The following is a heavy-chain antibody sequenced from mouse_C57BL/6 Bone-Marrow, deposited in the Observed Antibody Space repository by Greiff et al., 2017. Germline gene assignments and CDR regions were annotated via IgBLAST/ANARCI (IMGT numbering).Heavy chain of an antibody. CDR1: GFNIKDDY. CDR2: IDPENGDT. D-gene: IGHD1-1*01. Sequence: DVKLVESGAELVRPGASVKLSCTASGFNIKDDYMHWVKQRPEQGLEWIGWIDPENGDTEYASKFQGKATITADTSSNTAYLQLSSLTSEDTAVYYCTMVITTVVADAYWGQGTLVTVSA. V-gene: IGHV14-4*01. J-gene: IGHJ3*01. CDR3: TMVITTVVADAY.